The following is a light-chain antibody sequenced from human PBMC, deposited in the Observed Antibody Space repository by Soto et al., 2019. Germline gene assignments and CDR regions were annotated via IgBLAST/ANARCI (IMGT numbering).Light chain of an antibody. J-gene: IGKJ1*01. CDR3: QQYETFSGT. CDR2: DAS. CDR1: QSVSGW. Sequence: DMHITQSASTLSASVGDTFTVTCRASQSVSGWLAWYQQKPGEAPKLLIYDASALPRGVPSRFSGSGSGTKFTLTFASLQPDDVETYYCQQYETFSGTFGPGTKVDIK. V-gene: IGKV1-5*01.